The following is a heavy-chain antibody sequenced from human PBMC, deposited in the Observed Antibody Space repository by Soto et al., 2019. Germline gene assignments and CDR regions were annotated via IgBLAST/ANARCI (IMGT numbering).Heavy chain of an antibody. Sequence: QLQLHESGPGLVKPSETLSLTCTVSGGSISSSSYYWGWIRQPPGKGLEWIGSIYYSGSPYYNPLLKLGLPLSVDTSKKQISLQLRTVTAADTAVYDCARHERRIGGVGSLGEGWCEGPLVTVS. D-gene: IGHD3-16*01. V-gene: IGHV4-39*01. CDR1: GGSISSSSYY. CDR3: ARHERRIGGVGSLGEG. CDR2: IYYSGSP. J-gene: IGHJ4*02.